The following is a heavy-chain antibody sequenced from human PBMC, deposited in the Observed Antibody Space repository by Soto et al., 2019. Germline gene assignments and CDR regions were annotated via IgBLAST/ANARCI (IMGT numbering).Heavy chain of an antibody. V-gene: IGHV3-66*01. CDR1: GFSVSSNY. CDR2: IYSGGST. CDR3: ARDRFPYGMDV. Sequence: PGGSLRLSCAASGFSVSSNYMSWVRQAPEKGLEWVSFIYSGGSTYYADSVKGRFTISRDKSKNTLYLQMNSLRADDTAMYYCARDRFPYGMDVWGQGTTVTVSS. J-gene: IGHJ6*02.